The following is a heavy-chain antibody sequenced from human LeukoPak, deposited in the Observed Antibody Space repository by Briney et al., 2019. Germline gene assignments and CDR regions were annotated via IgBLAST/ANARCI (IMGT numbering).Heavy chain of an antibody. J-gene: IGHJ4*02. CDR3: AKDLSLAAAGNPLPFDY. D-gene: IGHD6-13*01. CDR1: GGSISSSSYY. CDR2: IYYSGST. V-gene: IGHV4-39*02. Sequence: SETLSLTCTVSGGSISSSSYYWGWIRQPPGKGLEWIGNIYYSGSTYYNPSLKSRVTISVDTSKNQFSLKLSSVTAADTAVYYCAKDLSLAAAGNPLPFDYWGQGTLVTVSS.